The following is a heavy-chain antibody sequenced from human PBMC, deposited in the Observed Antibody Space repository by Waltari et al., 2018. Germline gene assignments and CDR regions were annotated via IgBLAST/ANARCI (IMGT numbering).Heavy chain of an antibody. V-gene: IGHV4-34*02. CDR1: GGSFRGYY. CDR2: TTDSERT. Sequence: QVQLQQWGAGLLKPSETLSLTCAVYGGSFRGYYWSWIRQPPGKGLEWIGKTTDSERTKYKPSLKSRISISVDTSKNQFSLTVFSVTAADAAVYYCARGDGTGKYGYWGQGTRVTVSS. CDR3: ARGDGTGKYGY. D-gene: IGHD1-1*01. J-gene: IGHJ4*02.